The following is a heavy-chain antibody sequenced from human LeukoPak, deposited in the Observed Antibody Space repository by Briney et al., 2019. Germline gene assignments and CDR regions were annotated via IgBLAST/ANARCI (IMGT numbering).Heavy chain of an antibody. CDR2: INPNRGGT. CDR1: GYTFTGYY. Sequence: ASVKVSCKASGYTFTGYYMHWVRQAPGQGLEWMGWINPNRGGTNYAQKFQGRVTMTRDTSISTAYMELSRLRSDDTAVYYCAKDIVVVPAATDWFDPWGQGTLVTVSS. CDR3: AKDIVVVPAATDWFDP. J-gene: IGHJ5*02. D-gene: IGHD2-2*01. V-gene: IGHV1-2*02.